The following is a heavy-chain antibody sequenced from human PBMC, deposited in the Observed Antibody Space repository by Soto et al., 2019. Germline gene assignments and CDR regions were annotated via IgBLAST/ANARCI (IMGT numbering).Heavy chain of an antibody. CDR1: GFTFDDYA. CDR2: ISWNSGSI. J-gene: IGHJ3*02. CDR3: AKDLIAVAGTSAFDI. V-gene: IGHV3-9*01. D-gene: IGHD6-19*01. Sequence: GGSLRLSCAASGFTFDDYAMHWVRQAPGKGLEWVSGISWNSGSIGYADSVKGRFTISRDNAKNSLYLQMNSLRAEDTALYYCAKDLIAVAGTSAFDIWGQGTMVTVSS.